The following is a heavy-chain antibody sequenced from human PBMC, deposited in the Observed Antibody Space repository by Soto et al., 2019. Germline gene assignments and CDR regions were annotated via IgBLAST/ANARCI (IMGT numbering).Heavy chain of an antibody. CDR1: GASISNDNW. V-gene: IGHV4-4*02. J-gene: IGHJ3*02. CDR2: IYHSGST. D-gene: IGHD6-19*01. Sequence: SETLSLTCDVSGASISNDNWWSWVRQPPGKGLEWIGEIYHSGSTNYNPSLKSRVTISVDESKNQFSLKLSSVTAADTAVYHCAKDLGIAVSARRAFDIWGQGTMVTVSS. CDR3: AKDLGIAVSARRAFDI.